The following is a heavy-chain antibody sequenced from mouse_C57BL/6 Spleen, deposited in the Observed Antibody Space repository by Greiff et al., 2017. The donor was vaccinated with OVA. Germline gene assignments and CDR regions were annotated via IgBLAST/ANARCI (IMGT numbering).Heavy chain of an antibody. CDR2: INPSTGGT. V-gene: IGHV1-42*01. Sequence: EVHLVESGPELVKPGASVKISCKASGYSFTGYYMNWVKQSPEKSLEWIGEINPSTGGTTYNQKFKAKATLTVDKSSSTAYMQLKSLTSEDSAVYYCARGTAQAGDWYFDVWGTGTTVTVSS. CDR3: ARGTAQAGDWYFDV. D-gene: IGHD3-2*02. CDR1: GYSFTGYY. J-gene: IGHJ1*03.